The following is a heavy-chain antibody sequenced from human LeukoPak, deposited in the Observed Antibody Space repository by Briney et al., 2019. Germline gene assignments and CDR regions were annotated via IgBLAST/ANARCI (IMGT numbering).Heavy chain of an antibody. V-gene: IGHV1-2*02. CDR3: ARSAGHCSNGICFTDYYMDV. D-gene: IGHD2-8*01. J-gene: IGHJ6*03. Sequence: ASVKVSCKASGYTFTGYYIHWVRQAPGQGLEWVGRINCNSGDANSAQKFQGRVTMTRDTSVSTAYMDLSSVTSDDTAVYFCARSAGHCSNGICFTDYYMDVWGRGTTVTVSS. CDR2: INCNSGDA. CDR1: GYTFTGYY.